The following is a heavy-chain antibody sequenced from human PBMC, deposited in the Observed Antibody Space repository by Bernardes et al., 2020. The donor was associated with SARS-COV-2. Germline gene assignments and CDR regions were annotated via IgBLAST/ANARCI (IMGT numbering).Heavy chain of an antibody. CDR1: GYTFTGYY. D-gene: IGHD6-13*01. CDR3: ARVPLRGSSWDFDP. CDR2: INPNSGGT. Sequence: ASVKVSCKASGYTFTGYYMHWVRQAPGQGLEWMGWINPNSGGTNYAQKFQGRVTMTRDTSISTAYMELSRLRSDDTAVYYCARVPLRGSSWDFDPWGQGTLVTVSS. J-gene: IGHJ5*02. V-gene: IGHV1-2*02.